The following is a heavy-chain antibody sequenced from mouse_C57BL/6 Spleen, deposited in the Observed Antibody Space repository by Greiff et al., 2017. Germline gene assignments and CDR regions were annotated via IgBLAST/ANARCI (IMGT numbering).Heavy chain of an antibody. Sequence: VQLQQPGAELVMPGASVKLTCKASGYTFTSYWMHWVKQRPGQGLEWIGEIDPSDSYTNYNQKFKGKSTLTVDKSSSTAYMQLSSLTSEDSAVYYCARWDYSNYVDYWGQGTTLTVSS. J-gene: IGHJ2*01. CDR2: IDPSDSYT. V-gene: IGHV1-69*01. CDR1: GYTFTSYW. CDR3: ARWDYSNYVDY. D-gene: IGHD2-5*01.